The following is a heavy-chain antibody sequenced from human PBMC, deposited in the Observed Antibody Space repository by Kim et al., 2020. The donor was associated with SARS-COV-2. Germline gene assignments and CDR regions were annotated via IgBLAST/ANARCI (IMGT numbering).Heavy chain of an antibody. J-gene: IGHJ3*01. Sequence: SGPTLVNPTQTLTLTCTFSGFSLSTSGVGVGWIRQPPGKALEWLALIYWDDDKRYSPSLKSRLTITKDTSKNQVVLTLTNMDPVDTATYYCARTAGYCTGDTCYLSAFDVWGQGTMVTVSS. CDR3: ARTAGYCTGDTCYLSAFDV. V-gene: IGHV2-5*02. D-gene: IGHD2-15*01. CDR1: GFSLSTSGVG. CDR2: IYWDDDK.